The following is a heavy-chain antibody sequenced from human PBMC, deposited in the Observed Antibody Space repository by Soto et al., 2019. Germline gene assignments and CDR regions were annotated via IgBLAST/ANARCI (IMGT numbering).Heavy chain of an antibody. J-gene: IGHJ6*02. D-gene: IGHD6-6*01. CDR1: GGSISSGDYY. CDR2: IYYSGST. Sequence: QVQLQESGPGLVKPSQTLSLTCTVSGGSISSGDYYWSWIRQPPGKGLEWIGYIYYSGSTYYNPSLKSRVTISVDTSKNQFSLKLSSVTAADTAVYYCARERSSSAHYYYYYGMDVWGQGTTVTVSS. V-gene: IGHV4-30-4*01. CDR3: ARERSSSAHYYYYYGMDV.